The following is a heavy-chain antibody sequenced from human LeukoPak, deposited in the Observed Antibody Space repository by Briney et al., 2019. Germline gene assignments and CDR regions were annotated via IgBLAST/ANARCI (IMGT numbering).Heavy chain of an antibody. CDR3: ARGRRRDANTFDAFDI. CDR2: IWHDGSNK. J-gene: IGHJ3*02. D-gene: IGHD5-24*01. CDR1: GFTFITYV. V-gene: IGHV3-33*08. Sequence: PGRSLRLSCAASGFTFITYVMHWVRQAPGKGLERVAVIWHDGSNKYYADSVKGRFTISRDNSKNTLYLQMNSLRAEDTAVFYCARGRRRDANTFDAFDIWGQGTMVTVSS.